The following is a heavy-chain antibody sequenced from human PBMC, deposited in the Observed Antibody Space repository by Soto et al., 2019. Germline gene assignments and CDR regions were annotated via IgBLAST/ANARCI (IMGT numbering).Heavy chain of an antibody. CDR2: ISYDGSNK. D-gene: IGHD3-22*01. Sequence: PGGSLRLSCAGSGFTFSSYGMHWVRQAPGKGLEWVAVISYDGSNKYYADSVKGRFTISRDNSKNTLYLQMNSLRAEDTAVYYCAKDHQYHYDSSGKVDYWGQGTLVTVSS. CDR1: GFTFSSYG. CDR3: AKDHQYHYDSSGKVDY. V-gene: IGHV3-30*18. J-gene: IGHJ4*02.